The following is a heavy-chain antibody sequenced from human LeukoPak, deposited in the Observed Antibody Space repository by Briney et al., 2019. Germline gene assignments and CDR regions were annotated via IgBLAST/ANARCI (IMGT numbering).Heavy chain of an antibody. D-gene: IGHD1-1*01. Sequence: KSSETLSLTCAVYGGSFSGYYWSWIRQPPGKGLEWIGEINHSGSTNYNPSLKSRVTISVDTSKNQFSLKLSSVTAADTAVYYCARGGERAFDYWGQGTPVAVSS. CDR3: ARGGERAFDY. CDR2: INHSGST. CDR1: GGSFSGYY. J-gene: IGHJ4*02. V-gene: IGHV4-34*01.